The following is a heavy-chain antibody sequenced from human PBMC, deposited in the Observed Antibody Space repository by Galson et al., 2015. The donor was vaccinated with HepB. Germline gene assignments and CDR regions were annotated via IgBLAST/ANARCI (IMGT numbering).Heavy chain of an antibody. CDR1: GGTFSSYT. CDR2: IIPILGIA. CDR3: ARARSFDDAFDI. D-gene: IGHD3-9*01. V-gene: IGHV1-69*02. J-gene: IGHJ3*02. Sequence: SVKVSCKASGGTFSSYTISWVRQAPGQGLEWMGRIIPILGIASYAQKFQGRVTMTRDTSTSTVYMELSSLRSEDTAVYYCARARSFDDAFDIWGQGTMVTVSS.